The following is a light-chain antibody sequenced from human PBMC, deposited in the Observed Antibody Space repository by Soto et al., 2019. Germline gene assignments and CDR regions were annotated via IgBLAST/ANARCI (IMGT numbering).Light chain of an antibody. Sequence: EIVLTQSPGTLSLSPGERATLSCRASLSVSNKLAWYQQRPGQAPRLIIYGASNMAHDIPDTCSGRGAGTDFTLAINRLEPEDLAVYYGQQYGDSLTFGPGPKVDIE. CDR1: LSVSNK. V-gene: IGKV3-20*01. J-gene: IGKJ3*01. CDR3: QQYGDSLT. CDR2: GAS.